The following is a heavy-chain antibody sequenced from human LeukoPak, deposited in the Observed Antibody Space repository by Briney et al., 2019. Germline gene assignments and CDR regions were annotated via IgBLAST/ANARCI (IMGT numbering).Heavy chain of an antibody. D-gene: IGHD5-18*01. V-gene: IGHV4-59*08. CDR2: IYYSGST. CDR1: GGSISSYY. J-gene: IGHJ4*02. CDR3: ARMADTAMDFDY. Sequence: PSETLSLTCTVSGGSISSYYWSWIRQPPGKGLEWIGYIYYSGSTNYNPSLKSRVTISVDTSKNQVSLKLSSVTAADTAVYYCARMADTAMDFDYWGQGTLVTVSS.